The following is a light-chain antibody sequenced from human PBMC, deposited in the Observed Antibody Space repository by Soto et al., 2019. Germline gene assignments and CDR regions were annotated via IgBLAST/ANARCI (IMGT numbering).Light chain of an antibody. J-gene: IGKJ1*01. Sequence: DIQMTQSPSTLSAGVGDRVTITCRAGQRISTYLNWYQQKPGKAPTLLIYAASSLQSGVPSRFSGGGSGTDFTLTINTLQPEDFALYFCEQCYSSPRTFGQGTKVEIQ. V-gene: IGKV1-39*01. CDR1: QRISTY. CDR2: AAS. CDR3: EQCYSSPRT.